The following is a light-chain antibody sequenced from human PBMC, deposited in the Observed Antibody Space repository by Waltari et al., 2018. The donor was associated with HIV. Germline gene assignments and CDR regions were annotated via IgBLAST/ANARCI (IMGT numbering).Light chain of an antibody. CDR2: SNS. Sequence: QSVLTQPPSASGTPGQRVTISCSGSSSNIGRNTVNWYQQLPGTAPKLLMYSNSQRPSGVPDRFSGSKSGTSASLAISGLQSDDEADYYCAAWDDSVNGHWVFGGGTKLTVL. CDR1: SSNIGRNT. CDR3: AAWDDSVNGHWV. V-gene: IGLV1-44*01. J-gene: IGLJ3*02.